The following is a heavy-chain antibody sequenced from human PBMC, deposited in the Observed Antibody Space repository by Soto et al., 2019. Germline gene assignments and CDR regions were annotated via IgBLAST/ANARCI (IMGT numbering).Heavy chain of an antibody. Sequence: GESLKISCKGSGYTLTSYWIAWVRQMPGKGLEWMGIIYPGDSETRYSPSFQGQVTISADKSILTAYLQWTSLKASDTAMYYCATRYYSTSSFWFDYWGQGTLVTVSS. CDR1: GYTLTSYW. J-gene: IGHJ5*01. CDR3: ATRYYSTSSFWFDY. D-gene: IGHD6-6*01. CDR2: IYPGDSET. V-gene: IGHV5-51*01.